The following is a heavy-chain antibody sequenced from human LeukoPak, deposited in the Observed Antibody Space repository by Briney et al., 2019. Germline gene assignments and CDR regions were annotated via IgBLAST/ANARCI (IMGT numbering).Heavy chain of an antibody. CDR3: ARDQRFAFDY. CDR1: GFTFTDYP. CDR2: IRTSAASAYNT. J-gene: IGHJ4*02. V-gene: IGHV3-48*02. D-gene: IGHD3-16*01. Sequence: SGGSLRLSCAASGFTFTDYPMNWVRQAPGRGLEWVANIRTSAASAYNTNYADSVQGRVIISRDDAKKTLYLHMSGLRDDDTAVYYCARDQRFAFDYWGQGIVVTVSS.